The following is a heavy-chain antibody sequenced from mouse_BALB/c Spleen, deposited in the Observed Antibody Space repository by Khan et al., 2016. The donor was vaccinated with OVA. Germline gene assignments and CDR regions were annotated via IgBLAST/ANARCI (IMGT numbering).Heavy chain of an antibody. J-gene: IGHJ3*01. V-gene: IGHV14-1*02. Sequence: EVQLQESGAELVRPGALVKLSCKASGFNIKDYYLHWVKQRPEQGLEWIGWIDPENGETAYDPKFQDKASITADTSSNTAYLQFSSLTSEDTAVYYCARSGYFAWFAYWGQGTLVTVSA. CDR1: GFNIKDYY. CDR2: IDPENGET. CDR3: ARSGYFAWFAY.